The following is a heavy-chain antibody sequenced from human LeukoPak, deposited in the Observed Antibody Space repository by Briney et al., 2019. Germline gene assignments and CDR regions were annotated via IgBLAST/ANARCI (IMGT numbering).Heavy chain of an antibody. V-gene: IGHV3-7*01. CDR1: GFPFSSYW. CDR2: IKQDGSEK. D-gene: IGHD3-9*01. Sequence: GGSLRLSCAASGFPFSSYWMSWVRQAPGKGLGWVANIKQDGSEKYYVDSVKGRFTISRDNAKNSLYLQMNSLRAEDTAVYYCARARRYYDILTGYYTDSFDYWGQGTLVTVSS. J-gene: IGHJ4*02. CDR3: ARARRYYDILTGYYTDSFDY.